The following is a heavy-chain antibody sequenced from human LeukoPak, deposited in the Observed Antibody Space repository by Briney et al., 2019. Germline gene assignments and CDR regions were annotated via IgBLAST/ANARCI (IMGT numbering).Heavy chain of an antibody. Sequence: ASVKVSCKASGYTFTGYYMHWVRQAPGQGLEWLGMINPSGSTTTYAQKFQGRVTMTRDTSTSTVYMELSSLRSEDTAVYYCARETSGSWGQGTLVTVSS. CDR2: INPSGSTT. V-gene: IGHV1-46*01. CDR3: ARETSGS. J-gene: IGHJ5*01. CDR1: GYTFTGYY. D-gene: IGHD3-3*01.